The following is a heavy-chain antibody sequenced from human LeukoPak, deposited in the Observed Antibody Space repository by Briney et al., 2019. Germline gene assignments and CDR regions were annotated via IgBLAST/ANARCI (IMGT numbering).Heavy chain of an antibody. CDR1: GFTFSSYG. D-gene: IGHD5-18*01. J-gene: IGHJ5*02. CDR3: AKDLARYSYGLNWFDP. CDR2: ISYDGSNK. Sequence: GGSLRLSCAASGFTFSSYGMHRVRQAPGKGLEWVAVISYDGSNKYYADSVKGRFTISRDNSKNTLYLQMNSLRAEDTAVYYCAKDLARYSYGLNWFDPWGQGTLVTVSS. V-gene: IGHV3-30*18.